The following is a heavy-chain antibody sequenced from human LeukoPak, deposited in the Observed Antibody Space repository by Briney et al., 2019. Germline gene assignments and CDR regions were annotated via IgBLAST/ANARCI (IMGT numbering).Heavy chain of an antibody. CDR1: GFTFSSYG. V-gene: IGHV3-33*01. CDR2: IWYDGSNK. D-gene: IGHD6-13*01. J-gene: IGHJ1*01. CDR3: ARDLGAAAEYFQH. Sequence: HPGGSLRLSCAASGFTFSSYGMHWVRQAPGKGLEWVAVIWYDGSNKYYADSVKGRFTISRDNAKNSLYLQMNSLRAEDTAVYYCARDLGAAAEYFQHWGQGTLVTVSS.